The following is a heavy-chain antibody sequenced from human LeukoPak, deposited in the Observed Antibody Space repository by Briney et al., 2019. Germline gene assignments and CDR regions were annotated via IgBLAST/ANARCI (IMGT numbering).Heavy chain of an antibody. Sequence: SETLSLTCAVSGGSISSGGYSWSWIRHPPGKGLEWIGSVYHSGNTYYNPSLKSRVTISLDRSKNQFSLRLSSVTAADTAVYYCARSYDSSGYYLNWFDLWGRGTLVTVSS. V-gene: IGHV4-30-2*01. CDR3: ARSYDSSGYYLNWFDL. CDR1: GGSISSGGYS. D-gene: IGHD3-22*01. CDR2: VYHSGNT. J-gene: IGHJ5*02.